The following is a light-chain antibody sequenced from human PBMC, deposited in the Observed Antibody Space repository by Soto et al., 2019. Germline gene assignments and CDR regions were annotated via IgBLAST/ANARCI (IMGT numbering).Light chain of an antibody. V-gene: IGKV3-20*01. CDR2: GAS. J-gene: IGKJ1*01. CDR1: QSVRSSS. CDR3: QQYGDSPDTDRWT. Sequence: EIVLTQSPGTLSLSPGERASLSCRASQSVRSSSLAWYQQKPGQPPRLLIYGASSRATGIPDRFSDSGSGTDFTLTISRLEPEDFAVYFCQQYGDSPDTDRWTFGPGTKVDIK.